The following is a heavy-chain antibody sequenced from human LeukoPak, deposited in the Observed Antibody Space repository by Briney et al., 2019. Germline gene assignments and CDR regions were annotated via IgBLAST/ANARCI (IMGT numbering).Heavy chain of an antibody. CDR1: GGSFSGYY. J-gene: IGHJ3*02. CDR2: IYYSGTT. V-gene: IGHV4-59*01. CDR3: ARGGWSAFDI. D-gene: IGHD3-10*01. Sequence: SETLSLTCAVYGGSFSGYYWSWIRQPLGKGLEWIGYIYYSGTTNYNPYLKSRVTISVDTSKNQFSMKLRSVTAADTAVYYCARGGWSAFDIWGQGTMVTVSS.